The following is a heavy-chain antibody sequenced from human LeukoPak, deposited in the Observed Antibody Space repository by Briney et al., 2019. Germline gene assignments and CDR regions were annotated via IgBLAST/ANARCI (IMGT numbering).Heavy chain of an antibody. CDR1: GGSFSGYY. CDR3: AREHSSGLSWFDP. D-gene: IGHD6-19*01. CDR2: IYYNGNT. Sequence: SETLSLTCAVYGGSFSGYYWSWIRQPPGKGLEWIGYIYYNGNTNYNPSLKSRVTISVDTSKNQFSLKLSSVTAADTAVYFCAREHSSGLSWFDPWGQGTLVTVSS. V-gene: IGHV4-59*01. J-gene: IGHJ5*02.